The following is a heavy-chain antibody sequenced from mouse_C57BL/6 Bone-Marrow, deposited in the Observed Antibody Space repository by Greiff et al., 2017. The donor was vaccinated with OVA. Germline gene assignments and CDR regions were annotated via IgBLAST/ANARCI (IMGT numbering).Heavy chain of an antibody. CDR1: GYSFTGYY. Sequence: EVKLQQSGPELVKPGDSVKISCKASGYSFTGYYMNWVKQSPAKSLERIGEINPSTGGTTYTQKFKAKATLTVNKSSSTAYMQLKSLTSEDSAVYYCASDYACYFDYWGQGTSLTVSS. V-gene: IGHV1-42*01. CDR2: INPSTGGT. D-gene: IGHD2-4*01. J-gene: IGHJ2*02. CDR3: ASDYACYFDY.